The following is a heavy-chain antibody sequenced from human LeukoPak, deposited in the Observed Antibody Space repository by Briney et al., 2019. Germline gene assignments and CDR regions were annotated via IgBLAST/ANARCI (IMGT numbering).Heavy chain of an antibody. V-gene: IGHV4-59*08. J-gene: IGHJ4*02. CDR1: GGSISSYY. CDR3: ARHSYYGSGSYYNGPMGY. CDR2: TYYSGST. D-gene: IGHD3-10*01. Sequence: SETLSLTCTVSGGSISSYYWSWIRQPPGKGLEWIGYTYYSGSTNYNPSLKSRVTISVDTSKNQFSLKLSSVTAADTAVYYCARHSYYGSGSYYNGPMGYWGQGTLVTVSS.